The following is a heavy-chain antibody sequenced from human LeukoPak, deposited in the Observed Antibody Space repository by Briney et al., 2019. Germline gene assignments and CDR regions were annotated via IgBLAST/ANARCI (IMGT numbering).Heavy chain of an antibody. Sequence: KPSETLSLTCTVSGGSISNYYWSWIRQPPGKGLEWIGYIYYSGSTNYNPSLKSRVTISVDTSKNQFSLKLSSVTAADTAVYYCARRTYDLWSGDYTGAFDIWGQGTMVTVSS. J-gene: IGHJ3*02. CDR2: IYYSGST. D-gene: IGHD3-3*01. CDR3: ARRTYDLWSGDYTGAFDI. CDR1: GGSISNYY. V-gene: IGHV4-59*01.